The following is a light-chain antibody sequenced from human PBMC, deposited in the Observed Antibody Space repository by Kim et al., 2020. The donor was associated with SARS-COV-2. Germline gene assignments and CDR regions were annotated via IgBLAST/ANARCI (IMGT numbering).Light chain of an antibody. J-gene: IGLJ3*02. CDR1: SCDVGGDNY. Sequence: GQSVTISCTGTSCDVGGDNYVSWYQQHPGKAPKLMIYEVSKRPSGVPHRFSGSKSGNTASLTVSGLQAEDEADYYCSSYAGSNNLVFGGGTQLTVL. V-gene: IGLV2-8*01. CDR2: EVS. CDR3: SSYAGSNNLV.